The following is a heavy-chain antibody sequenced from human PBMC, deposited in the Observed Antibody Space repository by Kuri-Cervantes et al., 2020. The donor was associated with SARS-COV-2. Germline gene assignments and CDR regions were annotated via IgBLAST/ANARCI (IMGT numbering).Heavy chain of an antibody. CDR2: ISSSSSTM. V-gene: IGHV3-48*01. J-gene: IGHJ5*02. CDR3: AREVTIFGAVSRGFDP. Sequence: GGSLRLSCAASGFTFSSYAMSWVRQAPGKGLEWVSYISSSSSTMYYADSVKGRFTISRDNAKNSLYLQMNSLRAEDTAVYYCAREVTIFGAVSRGFDPWGQGTLVTVSS. CDR1: GFTFSSYA. D-gene: IGHD3-3*01.